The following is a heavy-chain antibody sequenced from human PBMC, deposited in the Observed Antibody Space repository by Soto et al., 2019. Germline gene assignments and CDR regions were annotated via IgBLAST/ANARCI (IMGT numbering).Heavy chain of an antibody. Sequence: EVQLVESGGGLIQPGGSLRLYCAASGFTVSSNYMSWVRQAPGKGLEGVSVIYSGGSTYYADSVKGRFTISRDNSKNTLYLQMNSLRAEDTAVYYCARDSLLQRYCSGGSCYSRKHYGMDVWGQGTTVTVSS. CDR3: ARDSLLQRYCSGGSCYSRKHYGMDV. CDR1: GFTVSSNY. CDR2: IYSGGST. V-gene: IGHV3-53*01. J-gene: IGHJ6*02. D-gene: IGHD2-15*01.